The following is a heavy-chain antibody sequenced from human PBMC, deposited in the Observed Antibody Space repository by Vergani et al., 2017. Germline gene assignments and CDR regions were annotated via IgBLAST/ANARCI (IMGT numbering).Heavy chain of an antibody. D-gene: IGHD3-3*01. CDR1: GFTFSSYW. J-gene: IGHJ4*02. V-gene: IGHV3-7*01. CDR2: IKQDGSEK. CDR3: ARHIYYDFWSGYLEGHPTDY. Sequence: EVQLVESGGGLVQPGGSQRLSCAASGFTFSSYWMSWVRQAPGKGLEWVANIKQDGSEKYYVDSVKGRFTISRDNAKNSLYLQMNSLRAEDTAVYYCARHIYYDFWSGYLEGHPTDYWGQGTLVTVSS.